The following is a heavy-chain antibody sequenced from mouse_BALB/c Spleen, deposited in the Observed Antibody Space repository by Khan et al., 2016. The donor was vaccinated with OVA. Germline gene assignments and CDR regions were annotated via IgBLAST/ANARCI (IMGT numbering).Heavy chain of an antibody. CDR1: GFLLSRYG. J-gene: IGHJ4*01. V-gene: IGHV2-3*01. Sequence: VQLQESGPGLVAPSQSLSITCTVSGFLLSRYGVSWVSQPPGKGLEWLGIIWGDGNANYHSALISRLSISKENSKSQVFLNLNSLQTADTATYCWAGLIYYDFDRYGMHYWGQGTSVTVSS. CDR2: IWGDGNA. CDR3: AGLIYYDFDRYGMHY. D-gene: IGHD2-4*01.